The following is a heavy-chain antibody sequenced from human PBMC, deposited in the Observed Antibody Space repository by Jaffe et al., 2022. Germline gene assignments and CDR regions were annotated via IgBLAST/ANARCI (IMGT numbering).Heavy chain of an antibody. D-gene: IGHD3-22*01. CDR2: IYTSGST. Sequence: QVQLQESGPGLVKPSQTLSLTCTVSGGSISSGSYYWSWIRQPAGKGLEWIGRIYTSGSTNYNPSLKSRVTISVDTSKNQFSLKLSSVTAADTAVYYCARDRVDYYDSSGYYLTPPTYYFDYWGQGTLVTVSS. CDR3: ARDRVDYYDSSGYYLTPPTYYFDY. J-gene: IGHJ4*02. CDR1: GGSISSGSYY. V-gene: IGHV4-61*02.